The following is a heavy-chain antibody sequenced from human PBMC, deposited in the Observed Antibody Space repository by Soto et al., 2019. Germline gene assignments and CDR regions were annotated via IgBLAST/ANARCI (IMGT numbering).Heavy chain of an antibody. CDR2: ISGSGGST. D-gene: IGHD6-25*01. CDR3: SRHSGPCLIYSHY. CDR1: GFTFSSYA. V-gene: IGHV3-23*01. Sequence: GGSLRLSCAASGFTFSSYAMSWVRQAPGKGLEGVSAISGSGGSTYYADSVKGRFTISRDNSKNTLYLQMNSLRAEDTAVYYCSRHSGPCLIYSHYLRQGPPVTGSS. J-gene: IGHJ4*02.